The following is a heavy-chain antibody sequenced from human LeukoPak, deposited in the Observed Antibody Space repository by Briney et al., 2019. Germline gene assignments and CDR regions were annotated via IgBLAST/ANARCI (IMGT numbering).Heavy chain of an antibody. CDR3: AKDRNSVGSSYNY. Sequence: GGSLRLSCAASGFTFSSYAMSWVRQAPGKGLEWVSAISGSGGSTYYADSVKGRFTISRDNSKNTLDLQMNSLRAEDTAVYYCAKDRNSVGSSYNYWGQGTLVTVSS. V-gene: IGHV3-23*01. D-gene: IGHD6-6*01. CDR2: ISGSGGST. CDR1: GFTFSSYA. J-gene: IGHJ4*02.